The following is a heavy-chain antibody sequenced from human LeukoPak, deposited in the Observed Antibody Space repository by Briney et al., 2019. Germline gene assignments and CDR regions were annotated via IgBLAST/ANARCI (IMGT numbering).Heavy chain of an antibody. CDR1: GGFISGFY. CDR2: IYYSGST. D-gene: IGHD1-1*01. V-gene: IGHV4-59*01. Sequence: PSETLSLTCTVSGGFISGFYWSWIRQPPGKGLEWIGYIYYSGSTNYNPSLKSRVTISVDTSKNQFSLKLSSVTAADTAVYYCARDKLTYFDYWGQGTLVTVSS. CDR3: ARDKLTYFDY. J-gene: IGHJ4*02.